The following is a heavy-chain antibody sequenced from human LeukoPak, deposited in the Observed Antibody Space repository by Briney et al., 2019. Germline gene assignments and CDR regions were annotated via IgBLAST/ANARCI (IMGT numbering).Heavy chain of an antibody. CDR3: ARDRGPRTGFMVREAYDY. D-gene: IGHD3-10*01. Sequence: GGSLRLSCAASGFTFSSSAMSWVRQVPGKGLEWVSRINTDGSITNYADSVKGRFSISRDNAKNTLYLQMSSLRAEDTAVYYCARDRGPRTGFMVREAYDYWGQGTLVTVSS. CDR2: INTDGSIT. CDR1: GFTFSSSA. J-gene: IGHJ4*02. V-gene: IGHV3-74*01.